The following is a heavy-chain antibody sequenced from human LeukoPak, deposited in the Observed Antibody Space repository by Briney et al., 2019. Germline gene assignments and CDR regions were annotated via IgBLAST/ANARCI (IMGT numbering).Heavy chain of an antibody. J-gene: IGHJ4*02. V-gene: IGHV1-18*01. Sequence: ASVTVSCKASGYRFTSYGISWVRQAPGQGLEWMGWISAYNGNTNYAQKLQGRVTMTTDTSTSTAYMELRSLRSDDTAVYYCARGGDGDILTGLVFDWWGQGNVVTVSS. D-gene: IGHD3-9*01. CDR2: ISAYNGNT. CDR3: ARGGDGDILTGLVFDW. CDR1: GYRFTSYG.